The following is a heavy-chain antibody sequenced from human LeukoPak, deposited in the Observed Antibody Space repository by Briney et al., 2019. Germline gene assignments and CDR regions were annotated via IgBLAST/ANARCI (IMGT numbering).Heavy chain of an antibody. Sequence: GGSLRLSCAASGFTFSSYSMNWVRQAPGKGLEWVSSISSSSSYIYYADSVKGRFTISRDNAKNSLYLQMNSLRAEDTAVYYCARAGYYGSGSYYNAYYFDYWGQGTLVTVSS. CDR1: GFTFSSYS. J-gene: IGHJ4*02. D-gene: IGHD3-10*01. CDR3: ARAGYYGSGSYYNAYYFDY. CDR2: ISSSSSYI. V-gene: IGHV3-21*01.